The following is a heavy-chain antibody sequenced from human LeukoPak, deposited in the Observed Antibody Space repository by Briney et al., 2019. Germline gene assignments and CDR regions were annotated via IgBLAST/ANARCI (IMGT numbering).Heavy chain of an antibody. CDR1: GCSISSGDYY. D-gene: IGHD3-10*01. CDR2: IYYSGST. J-gene: IGHJ4*02. V-gene: IGHV4-30-4*01. CDR3: ARAVVRGAVFDY. Sequence: SQTLSLTCTVSGCSISSGDYYWSWIRQPPGKGLEWIGYIYYSGSTYYNPSLKSRVTISVDTSKNQFSLKLSSVTATDTAVYYCARAVVRGAVFDYWGQGTLVTVSS.